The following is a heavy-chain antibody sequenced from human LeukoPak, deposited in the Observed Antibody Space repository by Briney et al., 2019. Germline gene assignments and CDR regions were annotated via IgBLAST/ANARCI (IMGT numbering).Heavy chain of an antibody. CDR1: GFTFSTYW. CDR2: MKRDGSEI. Sequence: HAGGSLRLSCAASGFTFSTYWMTWVRQAPGKGLEWVANMKRDGSEIYYAGSVKGRFTNSRDNAKNSLYLQMNSLRAEDTAVYYCASYTEYYFDYWGQGTLVTVSS. V-gene: IGHV3-7*01. CDR3: ASYTEYYFDY. J-gene: IGHJ4*02. D-gene: IGHD2-2*02.